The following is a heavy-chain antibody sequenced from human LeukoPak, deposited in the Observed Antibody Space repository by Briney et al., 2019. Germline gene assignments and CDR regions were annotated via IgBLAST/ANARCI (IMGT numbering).Heavy chain of an antibody. Sequence: GGSLRPSCAASGFTFSSYGMHWVRQAPGRGLEWVSALSNSGASTYYADSVRGRLTISRDNSKNTLCLQMNNLRAEDTAVYFCARASGAAADNAFDYWGQGTLVTVSS. CDR1: GFTFSSYG. D-gene: IGHD6-13*01. J-gene: IGHJ4*02. CDR3: ARASGAAADNAFDY. CDR2: LSNSGAST. V-gene: IGHV3-23*01.